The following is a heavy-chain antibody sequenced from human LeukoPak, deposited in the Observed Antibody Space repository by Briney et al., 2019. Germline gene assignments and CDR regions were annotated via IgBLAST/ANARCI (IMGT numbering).Heavy chain of an antibody. V-gene: IGHV3-30*18. CDR2: ISYDGSDK. D-gene: IGHD3-10*01. CDR1: GFTFNNYE. Sequence: PGGSLRLSCSASGFTFNNYEMNWVRQAPGKGLEWVAVISYDGSDKFYADSVKGRFAVSRDNSKNTLYLQMNSLRAEDTAVYYCAKCYYGSGSYWDAFDIWGQGTMVTVSS. J-gene: IGHJ3*02. CDR3: AKCYYGSGSYWDAFDI.